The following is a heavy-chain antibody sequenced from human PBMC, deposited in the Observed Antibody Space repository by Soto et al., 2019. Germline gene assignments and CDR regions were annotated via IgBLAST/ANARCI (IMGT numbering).Heavy chain of an antibody. V-gene: IGHV1-24*01. CDR3: ATVSRTVTTVAADY. CDR1: GYTLTELS. J-gene: IGHJ4*02. D-gene: IGHD4-17*01. Sequence: QVQLVQSGAEVKKPGASVKVSCKVSGYTLTELSMHWVRQAPGKGLEWMGGFDPEDGETIYAQKFQGRVTMTEDTSKDTGEKELGRPRSEDTAVYYCATVSRTVTTVAADYWGQGTLVTVSS. CDR2: FDPEDGET.